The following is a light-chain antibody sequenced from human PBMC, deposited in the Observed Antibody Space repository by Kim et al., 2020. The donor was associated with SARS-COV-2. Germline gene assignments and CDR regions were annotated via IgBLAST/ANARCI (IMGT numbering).Light chain of an antibody. V-gene: IGLV1-44*01. CDR1: SSNIGFSP. CDR2: GND. CDR3: ATWDDTLSGRV. J-gene: IGLJ3*02. Sequence: ELTQPPSVSATPGQRVTISCSGSSSNIGFSPVSWYQHLPGTTPKLLIYGNDQRPSGVPDRFSGSKSGTSASLAISGLQSRDEGDYYCATWDDTLSGRVFGGGTQLTVL.